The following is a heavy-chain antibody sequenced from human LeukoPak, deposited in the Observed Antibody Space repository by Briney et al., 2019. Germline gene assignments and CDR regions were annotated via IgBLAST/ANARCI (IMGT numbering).Heavy chain of an antibody. V-gene: IGHV1-69*13. Sequence: GASVKVSCKAPGGTFSSYAISWVRQAPGQGLEWMGGIIPIFGTANYAQKFQGRVTITADESTSTAYMELSSLRSEDTAVYYCARTSGSYYDSSGYLNDYWGQGTLVTVSS. CDR3: ARTSGSYYDSSGYLNDY. D-gene: IGHD3-22*01. J-gene: IGHJ4*02. CDR2: IIPIFGTA. CDR1: GGTFSSYA.